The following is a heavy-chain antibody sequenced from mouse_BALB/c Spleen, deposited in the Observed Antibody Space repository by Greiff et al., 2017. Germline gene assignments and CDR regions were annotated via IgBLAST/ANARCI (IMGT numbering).Heavy chain of an antibody. D-gene: IGHD3-1*01. CDR2: ISSGGSYT. CDR1: GFTFSSYG. V-gene: IGHV5-6*02. CDR3: ARQLGRGDAMDY. J-gene: IGHJ4*01. Sequence: DVKLVESGGDLVKPGGSLKLSCAASGFTFSSYGMSWVRQTPDKRLEWVATISSGGSYTYYPDSVKGRFTISRDNAKNTLYLQMGSLKSEDTAMYYCARQLGRGDAMDYWGQGTSVTVSS.